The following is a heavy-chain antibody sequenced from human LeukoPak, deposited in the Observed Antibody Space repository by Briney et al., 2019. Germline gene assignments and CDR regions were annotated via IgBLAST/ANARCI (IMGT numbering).Heavy chain of an antibody. Sequence: GASVKVSCKASGGTFSSYAISWVRQAPGQGLEWMGGIIPIFGTANYAQKFQGRVTITADKSTSTAYMELSSLRSEDTAVYYCARGPPRGYSYGLGRFDYWGQGTLVTVSS. CDR3: ARGPPRGYSYGLGRFDY. V-gene: IGHV1-69*06. J-gene: IGHJ4*02. D-gene: IGHD5-18*01. CDR2: IIPIFGTA. CDR1: GGTFSSYA.